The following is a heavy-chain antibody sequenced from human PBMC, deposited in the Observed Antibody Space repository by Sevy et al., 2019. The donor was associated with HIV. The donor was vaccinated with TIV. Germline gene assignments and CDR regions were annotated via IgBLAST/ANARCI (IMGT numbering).Heavy chain of an antibody. CDR2: INHSGST. CDR3: ARGPLLTVTTPQFNFDY. V-gene: IGHV4-34*01. Sequence: SETLSLTCAVYGGSFSGYYWSWIRQPPGKGLEWIGEINHSGSTNYNPSLKSRVTISVDTSKNQFSLKLSSVTAADTAVYYCARGPLLTVTTPQFNFDYWGQGTLVTVSS. CDR1: GGSFSGYY. D-gene: IGHD4-17*01. J-gene: IGHJ4*02.